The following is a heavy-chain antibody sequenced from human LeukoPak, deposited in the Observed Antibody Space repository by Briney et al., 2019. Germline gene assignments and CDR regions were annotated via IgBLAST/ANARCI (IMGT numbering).Heavy chain of an antibody. CDR3: ARGGPGYDFWSGYYTGYYYYGMDV. V-gene: IGHV4-39*01. CDR2: IYDSGST. D-gene: IGHD3-3*01. Sequence: PSETLSLTCTVSGGSIRSSYYYWGWIRQPPGKGPEWIGSIYDSGSTYYNPSLKSRVTISVDTSKNQFSLKLNSVTAADTAVYYCARGGPGYDFWSGYYTGYYYYGMDVWGQGTTVTVSS. CDR1: GGSIRSSYYY. J-gene: IGHJ6*02.